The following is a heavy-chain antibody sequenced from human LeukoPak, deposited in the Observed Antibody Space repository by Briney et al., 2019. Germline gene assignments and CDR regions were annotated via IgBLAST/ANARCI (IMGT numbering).Heavy chain of an antibody. D-gene: IGHD2-2*01. V-gene: IGHV3-53*01. CDR3: ARGPPAGNFIDF. J-gene: IGHJ4*02. CDR2: IHSGGSS. CDR1: GFTVSHNY. Sequence: GGSLRLSCTASGFTVSHNYMHWVRQAPGKGLEWVSVIHSGGSSYHAASVKGRFTISRDNSKNTVFLQLNSLRAEDTAVYYCARGPPAGNFIDFWGQGTLVTVSS.